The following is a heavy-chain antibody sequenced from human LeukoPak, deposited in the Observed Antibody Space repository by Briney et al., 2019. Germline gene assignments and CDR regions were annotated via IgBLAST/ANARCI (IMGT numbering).Heavy chain of an antibody. V-gene: IGHV3-23*01. CDR2: ISNNGGYT. Sequence: GGSLRLSCAAYGFTFSSSAMSWVRQAPGKGLEWVSAISNNGGYTYYADSVQGRFTISRDNSKSTLCLQMNSLRAEDTAVYYCAKQLGYCSDGSCYFPYWGQGTLVTVSS. D-gene: IGHD2-15*01. CDR3: AKQLGYCSDGSCYFPY. J-gene: IGHJ4*02. CDR1: GFTFSSSA.